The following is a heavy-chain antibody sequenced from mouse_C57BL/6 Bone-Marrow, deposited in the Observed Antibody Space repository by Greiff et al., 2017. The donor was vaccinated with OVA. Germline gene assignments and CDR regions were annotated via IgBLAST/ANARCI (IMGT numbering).Heavy chain of an antibody. D-gene: IGHD1-1*01. CDR2: LRNKANGYTT. V-gene: IGHV7-4*01. CDR3: VKAVDDGPWFAY. Sequence: EVMLVESGGGLVQPGASLRLSCAASGFTFTDYYMSWVRQPPGKAPEWLALLRNKANGYTTEYTASVKGRFTISRDNSQNILYLQMNTLRAEDSATYYCVKAVDDGPWFAYWGQGTLVTVSA. CDR1: GFTFTDYY. J-gene: IGHJ3*01.